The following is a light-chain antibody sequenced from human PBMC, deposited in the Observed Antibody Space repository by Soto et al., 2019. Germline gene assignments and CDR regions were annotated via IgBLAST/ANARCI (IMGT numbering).Light chain of an antibody. Sequence: DIQMTQSPSSLSASVGDSVTITCRASQDISNNLGWFQQKPGKAPKRLIYAASSLQSGVPSRFSGSGSGTDFTLTISRLEPEDFAVYYCQQYGSSPPTFGQGTKVDIK. V-gene: IGKV1-17*01. CDR3: QQYGSSPPT. CDR2: AAS. J-gene: IGKJ1*01. CDR1: QDISNN.